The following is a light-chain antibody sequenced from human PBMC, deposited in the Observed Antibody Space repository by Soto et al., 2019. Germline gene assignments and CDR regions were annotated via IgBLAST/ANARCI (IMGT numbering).Light chain of an antibody. CDR3: CSYAGGATYV. J-gene: IGLJ1*01. CDR1: SSDVGTYNL. Sequence: LTQPASVSGSPGQSITISCTGASSDVGTYNLVSWYQKYPGKAPKLIIYEDNKRPSGVSNRFSGSESGNTASLTISGLQAEDEAAYFCCSYAGGATYVFGTGTKSPS. CDR2: EDN. V-gene: IGLV2-23*01.